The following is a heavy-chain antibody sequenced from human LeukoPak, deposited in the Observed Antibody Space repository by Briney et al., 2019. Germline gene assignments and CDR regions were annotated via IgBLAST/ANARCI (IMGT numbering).Heavy chain of an antibody. V-gene: IGHV1-18*01. D-gene: IGHD2-15*01. Sequence: ASVKVSCKGSGYTFTSYGISWVRQAPGQGLEWMGWIRAYNGNTNYAQKLQGRVTMTTDTSTSTAYMELRSLRSDDTAVYYCARDVVVVVAATRSNWFDPWGQGTLVTVSS. CDR2: IRAYNGNT. J-gene: IGHJ5*02. CDR1: GYTFTSYG. CDR3: ARDVVVVVAATRSNWFDP.